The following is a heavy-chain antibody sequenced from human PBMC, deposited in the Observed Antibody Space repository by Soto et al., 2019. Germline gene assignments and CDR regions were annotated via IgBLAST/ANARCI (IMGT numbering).Heavy chain of an antibody. D-gene: IGHD3-3*01. V-gene: IGHV1-18*01. CDR1: GYTFTSYG. CDR2: ISAYNGNT. CDR3: ARDQDYDFWSGPYYYYGMDV. J-gene: IGHJ6*02. Sequence: RASVKVSCKASGYTFTSYGISWVRQAPGQGLEWMGWISAYNGNTNYAQKLQGRVTMTTDTSTSTAYMELRSLRSDDTAVYYCARDQDYDFWSGPYYYYGMDVWGQGTTVTVSS.